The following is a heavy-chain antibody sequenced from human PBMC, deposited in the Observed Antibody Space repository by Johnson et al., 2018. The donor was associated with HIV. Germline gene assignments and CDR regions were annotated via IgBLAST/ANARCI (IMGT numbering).Heavy chain of an antibody. CDR3: AQNNMVGGFVWLDGPV. V-gene: IGHV3-20*04. D-gene: IGHD1/OR15-1a*01. CDR2: INWNGGTT. Sequence: EVQLVESGGGAVRPGGSLRLSCAVSGFSFNNYDMSWVRQAPGKGLEWVSTINWNGGTTRYADSVKGRFTISRDNANNSLYLQMSRLRAEDTAWYYCAQNNMVGGFVWLDGPVWGQGTMVTVS. J-gene: IGHJ3*01. CDR1: GFSFNNYD.